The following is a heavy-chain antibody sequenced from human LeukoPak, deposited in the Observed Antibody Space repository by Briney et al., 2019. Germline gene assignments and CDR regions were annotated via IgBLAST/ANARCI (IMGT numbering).Heavy chain of an antibody. CDR3: ARPGIVGATTPEYFQH. CDR2: IYPGDSDT. J-gene: IGHJ1*01. D-gene: IGHD1-26*01. Sequence: GESLKISCRGSGYSFTSYWIGWVRQMPGKGLEWMGIIYPGDSDTRYSPSFQGQVTISADKSISTAYLQWSSLKASDTAMYYCARPGIVGATTPEYFQHWGQGTLVTVSS. CDR1: GYSFTSYW. V-gene: IGHV5-51*01.